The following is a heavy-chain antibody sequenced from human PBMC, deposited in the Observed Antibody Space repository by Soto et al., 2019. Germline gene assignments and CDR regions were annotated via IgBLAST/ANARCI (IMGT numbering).Heavy chain of an antibody. D-gene: IGHD6-13*01. CDR2: INHSGST. J-gene: IGHJ5*02. CDR1: GGSFSGYY. Sequence: SETLSLTCAVYGGSFSGYYWSWIRQPPGKGLEWIGEINHSGSTNYNPSLKSRVTISVDTSKNQFSLKLSSVTAADTAVYYCARGVDIQTPDSSSLFIGVWFDPWGQGTLVTVSS. V-gene: IGHV4-34*01. CDR3: ARGVDIQTPDSSSLFIGVWFDP.